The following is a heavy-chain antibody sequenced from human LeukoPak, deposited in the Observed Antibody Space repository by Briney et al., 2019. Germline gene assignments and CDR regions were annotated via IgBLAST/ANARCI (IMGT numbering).Heavy chain of an antibody. V-gene: IGHV1-46*01. J-gene: IGHJ3*02. CDR3: ARVRIHLWLAGAFDI. CDR1: GYTFTSYY. D-gene: IGHD5-18*01. Sequence: ASVKVSCKASGYTFTSYYMHWVRQAPGQGLEWMGIINPSGGSTTSAQKFQDRVTMTRDTSTSTLYMELSSLRSEDTAVYYCARVRIHLWLAGAFDIWGQGTMVTVSS. CDR2: INPSGGST.